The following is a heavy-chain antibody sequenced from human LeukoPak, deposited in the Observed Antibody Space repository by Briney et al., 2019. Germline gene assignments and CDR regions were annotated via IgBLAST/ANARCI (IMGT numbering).Heavy chain of an antibody. Sequence: GGSLRLSCAASGFTFSSNYMSWVRQAPGKGLEWVSVIYSGGSTHYADSVKGRFTISRDNSKNTLYLQMNSLRAEDTAVYYCARGCSVGSCYDYWGQGTLVTVSS. V-gene: IGHV3-53*01. J-gene: IGHJ4*02. CDR3: ARGCSVGSCYDY. CDR1: GFTFSSNY. CDR2: IYSGGST. D-gene: IGHD2-15*01.